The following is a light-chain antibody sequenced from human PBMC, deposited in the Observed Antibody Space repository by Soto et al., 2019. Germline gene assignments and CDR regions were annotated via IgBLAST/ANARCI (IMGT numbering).Light chain of an antibody. Sequence: NFMLTQPHSVSESPGKTVTISCTRSSGSIASNYVQWYQQRPGGSPTTVIYEDNRRPSGVPDRFSGSIDSSSNSASLTISGLKTEDEADYYCQSYDSSNQVFGGGTKVTVL. V-gene: IGLV6-57*01. CDR2: EDN. J-gene: IGLJ2*01. CDR1: SGSIASNY. CDR3: QSYDSSNQV.